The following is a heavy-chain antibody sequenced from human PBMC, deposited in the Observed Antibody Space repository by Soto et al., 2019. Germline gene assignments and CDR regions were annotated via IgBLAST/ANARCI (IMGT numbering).Heavy chain of an antibody. CDR1: GYTFSDYY. Sequence: QVQLVQSGAEVKKPGASVKVSCKASGYTFSDYYMHWVRQAPGQGLEWMGIISPSGGSTYAQKFRGRVTVTRDTSTSTVYMELSSLRSEDTAVYYCARDVSSVWLTWFDPWGQGTLVTVSS. V-gene: IGHV1-46*01. CDR2: ISPSGGST. J-gene: IGHJ5*02. CDR3: ARDVSSVWLTWFDP. D-gene: IGHD6-19*01.